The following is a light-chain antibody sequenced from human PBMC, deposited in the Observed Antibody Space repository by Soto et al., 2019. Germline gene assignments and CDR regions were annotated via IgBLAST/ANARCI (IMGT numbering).Light chain of an antibody. CDR1: SSDVVGYNY. CDR3: SSYTSSSTLSYV. V-gene: IGLV2-14*03. J-gene: IGLJ1*01. CDR2: DVS. Sequence: QSVLTQPASVSGSPGQSIAISCTGTSSDVVGYNYVSWYQHHPGKAPKLMIYDVSNRPSGVSNRFSGSKSGNTASLTISGLQAEDEADFYCSSYTSSSTLSYVFGTGTKV.